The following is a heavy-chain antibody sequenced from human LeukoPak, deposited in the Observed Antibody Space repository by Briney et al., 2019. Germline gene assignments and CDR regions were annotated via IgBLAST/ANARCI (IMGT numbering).Heavy chain of an antibody. CDR3: AAQSHYDSSGYYGSDY. Sequence: PGGSLRLSCVASGFTFSSYSMNWVRQAPGKGLEWVSSISSSSSYIYYADSVKGRFTISRDNAKNSLYLQMNSLRAEDTAVYYCAAQSHYDSSGYYGSDYWGQGTLVTVSS. D-gene: IGHD3-22*01. CDR1: GFTFSSYS. V-gene: IGHV3-21*01. CDR2: ISSSSSYI. J-gene: IGHJ4*02.